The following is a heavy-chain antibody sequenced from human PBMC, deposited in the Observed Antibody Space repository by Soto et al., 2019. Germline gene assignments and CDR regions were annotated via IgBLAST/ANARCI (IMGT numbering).Heavy chain of an antibody. D-gene: IGHD3-22*01. CDR1: EFTFSNYA. CDR2: ISYGGGTT. CDR3: AKNSGYYYDSTGYQFDY. J-gene: IGHJ4*02. V-gene: IGHV3-23*01. Sequence: PGGSLRLSCAASEFTFSNYAMSWVRQAPGKGLEWVSAISYGGGTTYYADSVKGRFTISRDNSKNTLYLQMNSLRAEDTAVYYCAKNSGYYYDSTGYQFDYWGQGTLVTVSS.